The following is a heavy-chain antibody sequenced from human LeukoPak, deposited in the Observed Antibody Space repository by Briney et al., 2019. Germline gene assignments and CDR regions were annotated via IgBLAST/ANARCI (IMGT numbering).Heavy chain of an antibody. V-gene: IGHV1-46*01. CDR3: ARATSLEPSDAFDA. J-gene: IGHJ3*01. D-gene: IGHD1-1*01. CDR2: IHPSGGST. CDR1: GYTSTSYY. Sequence: GASVKVSCKASGYTSTSYYVHWVRQAPGQGLEWMGIIHPSGGSTRYAQQFQGRVTLTRDTSASTVYMELSSLNSEDTAVYFCARATSLEPSDAFDAWGQGTMVIVSS.